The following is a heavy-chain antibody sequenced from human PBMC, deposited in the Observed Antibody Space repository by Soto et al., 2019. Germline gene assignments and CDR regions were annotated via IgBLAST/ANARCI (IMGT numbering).Heavy chain of an antibody. CDR2: ITSSSSTI. V-gene: IGHV3-48*02. J-gene: IGHJ5*02. CDR3: ARDQYFYDSSANP. D-gene: IGHD3-22*01. Sequence: EVQLVESGGGLVQPGGSLRLSCAASGFTFSSYAMNWVRQAPGKGLEWVSYITSSSSTIYYADSVKGRFIISRDNXKNSLYLQMNSLGDEDTAVYYCARDQYFYDSSANPWGQGTLVTVSS. CDR1: GFTFSSYA.